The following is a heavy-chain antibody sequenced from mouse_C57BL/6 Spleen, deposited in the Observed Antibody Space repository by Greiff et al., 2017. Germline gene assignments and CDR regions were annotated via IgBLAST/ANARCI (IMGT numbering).Heavy chain of an antibody. CDR3: ARWDYDGFAY. D-gene: IGHD2-4*01. V-gene: IGHV1-69*01. CDR1: GYTFTSYW. J-gene: IGHJ3*01. Sequence: VQLQQSGAELVMPGASVKLSCKASGYTFTSYWMHWVKQRPGQGLEWIGEIDPSDSCTNYNQKFKGKATLTVDTSSSTAYLQLSSLTSEDSAVXYCARWDYDGFAYWGQGTLVTVSA. CDR2: IDPSDSCT.